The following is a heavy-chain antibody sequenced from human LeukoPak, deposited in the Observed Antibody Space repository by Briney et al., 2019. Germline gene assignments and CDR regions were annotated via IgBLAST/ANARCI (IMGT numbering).Heavy chain of an antibody. D-gene: IGHD3-22*01. V-gene: IGHV1-69*04. CDR3: ARGDSSGYYYVFVY. CDR2: IIPILGIA. J-gene: IGHJ4*02. CDR1: EGTFSSYA. Sequence: ASVKVSCKASEGTFSSYAISWVRQAPGQGLEWMGRIIPILGIANYAQKFQGRVTITADKSTSTAYMELSSLRSEDTAVYYCARGDSSGYYYVFVYWGQGTLVIVSS.